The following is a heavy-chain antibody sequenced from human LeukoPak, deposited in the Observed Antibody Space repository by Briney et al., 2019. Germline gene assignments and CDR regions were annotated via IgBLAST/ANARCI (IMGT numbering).Heavy chain of an antibody. CDR3: ATLGIAAAGRGWFDP. J-gene: IGHJ5*02. D-gene: IGHD6-13*01. CDR2: IYYSGST. Sequence: SETLSLTCTVSGGSISSYYWSWIRQPPGKGLEWIGYIYYSGSTNYNPSLKSRVTISVDTSKNQFSLKLSSVTAADTAVYYCATLGIAAAGRGWFDPWGQGTLVTVSS. V-gene: IGHV4-59*12. CDR1: GGSISSYY.